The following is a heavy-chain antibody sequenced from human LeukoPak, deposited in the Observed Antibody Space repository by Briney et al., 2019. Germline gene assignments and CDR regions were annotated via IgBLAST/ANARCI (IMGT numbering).Heavy chain of an antibody. CDR3: ARGGLRDSSSWYLGQGGDY. V-gene: IGHV1-2*02. D-gene: IGHD6-13*01. Sequence: ASVKVSCKASGYTFTGYYMHWVRQAPGQGLEWMGWINPNSGGTNYAQKFQGRVTMTRDTSISTAYMELSRLRSDDTAAYYCARGGLRDSSSWYLGQGGDYWGQGTLVTVSS. CDR1: GYTFTGYY. J-gene: IGHJ4*02. CDR2: INPNSGGT.